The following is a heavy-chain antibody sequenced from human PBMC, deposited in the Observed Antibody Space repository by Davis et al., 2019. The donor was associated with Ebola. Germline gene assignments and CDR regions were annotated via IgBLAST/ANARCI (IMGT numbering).Heavy chain of an antibody. CDR1: GFIFSNYW. Sequence: PGGSLRLSCAASGFIFSNYWMHWVRQAPGKGLEWVSSISSSSSYIYYTDSVKGRFTISRDNAKNSLYLQMNSLRAEDTAVYYCARPPGGYCSSTSCSLYYYYYMDVWGKGTTVTVSS. D-gene: IGHD2-2*01. V-gene: IGHV3-21*01. CDR2: ISSSSSYI. J-gene: IGHJ6*03. CDR3: ARPPGGYCSSTSCSLYYYYYMDV.